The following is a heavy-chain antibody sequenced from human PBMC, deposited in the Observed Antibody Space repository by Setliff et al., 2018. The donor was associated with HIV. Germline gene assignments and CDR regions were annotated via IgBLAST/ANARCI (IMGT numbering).Heavy chain of an antibody. V-gene: IGHV4-4*07. CDR1: GGSFSTYY. J-gene: IGHJ5*02. Sequence: PSETLSLTCAVYGGSFSTYYWTWIRQPAGKGLDWIGRIYTTGRTSYNTSLKNRVTMSIDSSRNQFSLKINSVTAADPAIYFCAREKGFGGATGWFDPWGQGTLVTVSS. CDR2: IYTTGRT. D-gene: IGHD2-15*01. CDR3: AREKGFGGATGWFDP.